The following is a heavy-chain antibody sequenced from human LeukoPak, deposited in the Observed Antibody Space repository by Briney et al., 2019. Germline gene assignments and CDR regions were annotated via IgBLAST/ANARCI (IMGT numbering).Heavy chain of an antibody. Sequence: SETLSLTCTVSGGSITSAGYYRSWIRQPPGRGLEWVGYIYGSGTTYYNPSLKSRVTISEDTSRNQFSLKLSSVTAADTAVYYCARLTGTSYLDYRGQGALVTVSS. V-gene: IGHV4-31*03. CDR3: ARLTGTSYLDY. CDR1: GGSITSAGYY. CDR2: IYGSGTT. J-gene: IGHJ4*02. D-gene: IGHD2-2*01.